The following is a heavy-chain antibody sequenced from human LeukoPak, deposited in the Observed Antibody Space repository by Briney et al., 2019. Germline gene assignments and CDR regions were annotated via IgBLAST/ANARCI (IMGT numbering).Heavy chain of an antibody. J-gene: IGHJ3*02. CDR1: GFVFSRYE. CDR3: ASLLLWSEDDAFDI. Sequence: GGSLRLSCAASGFVFSRYEMNWVRQAPGKGLEWVSYISDSSSTIYYADSVKGRFTISRDNAKNSLYLQMNSLRAEDTAVYYCASLLLWSEDDAFDIWGQGTMVTVSS. CDR2: ISDSSSTI. V-gene: IGHV3-48*03. D-gene: IGHD3-10*01.